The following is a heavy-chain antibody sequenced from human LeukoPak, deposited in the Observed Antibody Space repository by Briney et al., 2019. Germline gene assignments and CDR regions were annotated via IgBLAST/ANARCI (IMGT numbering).Heavy chain of an antibody. D-gene: IGHD3-9*01. J-gene: IGHJ5*02. CDR1: GFTFSSNW. CDR2: INNEGRRI. V-gene: IGHV3-74*01. CDR3: ATSMAGYNWFDP. Sequence: GSLRLSCAASGFTFSSNWMHWVRQAPGKGLVWVSHINNEGRRINYAEPVKGRFTVSRDNAKNTLYLQMNSLRAEDTAVYYCATSMAGYNWFDPWGQGTLVTVSS.